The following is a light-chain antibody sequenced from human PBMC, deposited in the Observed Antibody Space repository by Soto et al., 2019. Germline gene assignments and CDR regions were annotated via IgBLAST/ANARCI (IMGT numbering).Light chain of an antibody. J-gene: IGLJ2*01. CDR1: SSDVGGYDY. CDR2: DVT. CDR3: CSYAGSQTLI. Sequence: QSALTQPRSVSGSPGQSVTISCAGTSSDVGGYDYVSWYQQHPDEVPKILIFDVTKRPSGVPARFTGSKSGNTASLTISGLQADDEADYYCCSYAGSQTLIFGGGTKVTVL. V-gene: IGLV2-11*01.